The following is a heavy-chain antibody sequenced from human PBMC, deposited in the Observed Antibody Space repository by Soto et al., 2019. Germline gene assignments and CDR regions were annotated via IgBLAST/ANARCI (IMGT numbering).Heavy chain of an antibody. CDR2: IWYDGSNK. Sequence: QVQLVESGGGVVQPGRSLRLSCAASGFTFSNYGMHWVRRAPGKGLEWVAVIWYDGSNKYYPDSVKGRFTISRENSKNTVYVQMNSLRAEDTAVYYCGGVFGGGEFHYYGMDVWGQGTTVTVSS. J-gene: IGHJ6*02. CDR3: GGVFGGGEFHYYGMDV. CDR1: GFTFSNYG. V-gene: IGHV3-33*01. D-gene: IGHD3-16*01.